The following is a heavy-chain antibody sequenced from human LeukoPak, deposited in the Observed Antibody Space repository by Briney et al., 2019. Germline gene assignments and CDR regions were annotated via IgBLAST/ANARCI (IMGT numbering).Heavy chain of an antibody. CDR2: LYSDGST. D-gene: IGHD6-19*01. Sequence: SGGSLRLSCAASGFTVSDKYMSWVRQAPGKGLEWVSILYSDGSTYYADSVKGRFTISRDNSKNTLFLQMNSLRAEDTAVYFCAKDRALGAVADPFDHWGQGTLVTVSS. V-gene: IGHV3-53*01. CDR3: AKDRALGAVADPFDH. CDR1: GFTVSDKY. J-gene: IGHJ4*02.